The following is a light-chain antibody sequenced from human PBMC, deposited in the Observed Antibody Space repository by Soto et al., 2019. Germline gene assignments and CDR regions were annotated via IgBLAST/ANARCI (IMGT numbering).Light chain of an antibody. CDR2: DAS. CDR1: QSISRG. J-gene: IGKJ1*01. V-gene: IGKV1-5*01. Sequence: EIHMTHSPSTLSATVRDRVTITCRASQSISRGLAWYQQKPGKAPKLLIYDASTLESGVPSRFSGSGSGTEFTLTISSLQPDDFATYYCQNYLGTFGRGTKVDIK. CDR3: QNYLGT.